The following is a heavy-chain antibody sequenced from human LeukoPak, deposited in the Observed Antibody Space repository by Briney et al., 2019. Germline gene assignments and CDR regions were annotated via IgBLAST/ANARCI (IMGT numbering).Heavy chain of an antibody. CDR1: GAPISSNNW. J-gene: IGHJ6*02. CDR3: ARDGAVVPPYYGMDV. Sequence: SETLSLTCAVSGAPISSNNWWWSWVRQPPGTGLEWIGEIYHSGSTNYNPSLKSRVTMSVDTSKNQFSLKLSSVTAADTAVYYCARDGAVVPPYYGMDVWGQGTTVTVSS. V-gene: IGHV4-4*02. D-gene: IGHD3-22*01. CDR2: IYHSGST.